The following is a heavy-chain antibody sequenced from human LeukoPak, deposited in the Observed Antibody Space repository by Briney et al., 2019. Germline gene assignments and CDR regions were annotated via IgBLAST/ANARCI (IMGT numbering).Heavy chain of an antibody. Sequence: GGSLRLSCAASGFTFSSYAMSWVRQAPGKGLEWVSFISPSADRTSNADSVEGRFTISRDNAKNTLSLQMDSLRVEDTAVYYCAKATFGRNGLDVWGQGTTVTVS. V-gene: IGHV3-23*01. D-gene: IGHD3-10*01. J-gene: IGHJ6*02. CDR2: ISPSADRT. CDR1: GFTFSSYA. CDR3: AKATFGRNGLDV.